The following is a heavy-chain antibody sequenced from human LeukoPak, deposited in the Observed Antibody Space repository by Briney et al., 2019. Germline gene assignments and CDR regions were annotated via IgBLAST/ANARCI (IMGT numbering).Heavy chain of an antibody. Sequence: GGSLRLSCAASGFTFSHYGMHWVRQAPGKGLEWVTLISYDGSNKKYADSVKGRFTISRDNSKNTLYLQMNSLRAEDTAMYYCVRDRGYCSGGTCYALWDYWGQGTLVTVSS. CDR2: ISYDGSNK. CDR1: GFTFSHYG. CDR3: VRDRGYCSGGTCYALWDY. D-gene: IGHD2-15*01. V-gene: IGHV3-30*03. J-gene: IGHJ4*02.